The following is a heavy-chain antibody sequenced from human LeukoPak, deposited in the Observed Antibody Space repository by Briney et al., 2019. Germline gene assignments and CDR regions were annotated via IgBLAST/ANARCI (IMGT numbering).Heavy chain of an antibody. Sequence: GASVKVSCKASGYTFTGYYMHWVRQAPGQGLEWMGWINPNSGGTNYAQKFQGRVTMTRDTPISTAYMELTRLTSDDTAVYFCTRGRSAPAGGPKDAPYLDPWGQGTLVTVSS. CDR2: INPNSGGT. V-gene: IGHV1-2*02. CDR3: TRGRSAPAGGPKDAPYLDP. D-gene: IGHD6-13*01. J-gene: IGHJ5*02. CDR1: GYTFTGYY.